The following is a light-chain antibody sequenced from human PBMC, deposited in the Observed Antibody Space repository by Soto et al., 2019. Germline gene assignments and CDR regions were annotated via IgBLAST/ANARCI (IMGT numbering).Light chain of an antibody. J-gene: IGLJ1*01. CDR2: EVS. CDR3: SSYTSTFTYV. CDR1: ISDVGRYNY. V-gene: IGLV2-14*01. Sequence: QSALTQPASVSGSPGQSVTISCSGTISDVGRYNYVSWYQQHPGTAPKLMIYEVSNRPSGVSNRFSGSKSGDTASLTISGLQAEDEADYYCSSYTSTFTYVFGAGTKVTVL.